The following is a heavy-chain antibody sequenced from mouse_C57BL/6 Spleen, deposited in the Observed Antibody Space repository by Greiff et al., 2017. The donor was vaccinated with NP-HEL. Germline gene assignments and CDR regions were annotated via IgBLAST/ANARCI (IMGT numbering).Heavy chain of an antibody. Sequence: DVKLQESGAELVKPGASVKLSCTASGFNIKDYYMHWVQQRTEQGLEWIGRIDPEDGEPKYAPKFQGKATITADTSSNTAYLQLSSLTSEDTAVYYCAKEGSNFAWFAYWGQGTLVTVSA. D-gene: IGHD2-5*01. V-gene: IGHV14-2*01. CDR1: GFNIKDYY. CDR2: IDPEDGEP. J-gene: IGHJ3*01. CDR3: AKEGSNFAWFAY.